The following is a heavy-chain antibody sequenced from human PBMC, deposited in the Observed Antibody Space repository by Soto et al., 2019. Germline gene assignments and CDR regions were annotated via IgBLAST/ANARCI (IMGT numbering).Heavy chain of an antibody. CDR1: DDSFRGAEYC. CDR2: TYYNGDT. J-gene: IGHJ4*02. D-gene: IGHD6-19*01. V-gene: IGHV4-61*08. CDR3: ARGPAYIDGWRTFDL. Sequence: SETLSLTCTVSDDSFRGAEYCWSCIRQPLGKGPEWIGYTYYNGDTKYNPALRSRVTMSEDTSKNQFSLRLSSVTAADTAVYFCARGPAYIDGWRTFDLWGRGILVTVSS.